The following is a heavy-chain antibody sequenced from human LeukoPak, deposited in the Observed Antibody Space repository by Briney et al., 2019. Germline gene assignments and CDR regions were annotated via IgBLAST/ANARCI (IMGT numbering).Heavy chain of an antibody. D-gene: IGHD4-17*01. CDR3: ARGPTTVTRAFDY. CDR1: GGSFSIYY. CDR2: IYTSGST. J-gene: IGHJ4*02. Sequence: SETLSLTCTVSGGSFSIYYWSWIRQPAGKGLEWIGRIYTSGSTNYNPPLKSRVTMSVDTSKNQFSLNLNSVTAADTAVYYCARGPTTVTRAFDYWGQGTLVTVSS. V-gene: IGHV4-4*07.